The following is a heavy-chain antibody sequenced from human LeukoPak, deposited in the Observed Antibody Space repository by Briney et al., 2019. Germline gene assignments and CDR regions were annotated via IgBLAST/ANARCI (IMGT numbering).Heavy chain of an antibody. CDR1: GGSFSGYY. CDR2: INHSGST. J-gene: IGHJ3*02. Sequence: PSETLSLTCAVYGGSFSGYYWSWIRQPPGKGLEWIGEINHSGSTNYNPSLKSRVTISVDTSKNQFSLKLSSVTAADTAVYYCARRRCFCSGGSCYSGCLGSRSDAFDIWGQGTMVTVSS. CDR3: ARRRCFCSGGSCYSGCLGSRSDAFDI. V-gene: IGHV4-34*01. D-gene: IGHD2-15*01.